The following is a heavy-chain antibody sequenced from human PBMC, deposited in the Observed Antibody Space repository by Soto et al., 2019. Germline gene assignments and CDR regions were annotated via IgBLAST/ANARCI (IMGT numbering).Heavy chain of an antibody. CDR3: AKDNNYSGFDA. CDR1: GFTFSNYA. J-gene: IGHJ4*02. Sequence: GGSLRPSCATSGFTFSNYAMSWVPQAPGKGLEWVSAISGSGGSTYYADSVKGRFTISRDNSKNTLYLQMNSLRAEDTAVYYCAKDNNYSGFDAWGQGALVTVSS. V-gene: IGHV3-23*01. CDR2: ISGSGGST. D-gene: IGHD2-21*01.